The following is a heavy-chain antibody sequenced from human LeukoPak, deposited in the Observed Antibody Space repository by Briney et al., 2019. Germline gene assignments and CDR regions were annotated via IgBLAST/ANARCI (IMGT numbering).Heavy chain of an antibody. D-gene: IGHD1-1*01. CDR2: IKQDGSEK. CDR3: ARTTTGTTGPFGY. Sequence: GGSLRLSCAASGFTFSSYWMSWVRQAPGKGLEWVANIKQDGSEKYYVDSVKGRFTITRDNAKNSLYLQMNSLRAEDTAVYYCARTTTGTTGPFGYWGQGTLVTVSS. V-gene: IGHV3-7*01. CDR1: GFTFSSYW. J-gene: IGHJ4*02.